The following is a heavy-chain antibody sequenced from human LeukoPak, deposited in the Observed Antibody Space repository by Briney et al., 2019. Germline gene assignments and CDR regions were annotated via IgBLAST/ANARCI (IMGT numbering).Heavy chain of an antibody. CDR2: IYYSGST. Sequence: SETLSLTCTVSGGSISSYYWSWIRQPPGKGLEWIGYIYYSGSTNYNPSLKSRVTISVDTSKNQFSLKLSSVTAADTAIYYCARVSPDGRSWGTLDPWGQGTLVIVSS. J-gene: IGHJ5*02. CDR3: ARVSPDGRSWGTLDP. D-gene: IGHD6-13*01. V-gene: IGHV4-59*01. CDR1: GGSISSYY.